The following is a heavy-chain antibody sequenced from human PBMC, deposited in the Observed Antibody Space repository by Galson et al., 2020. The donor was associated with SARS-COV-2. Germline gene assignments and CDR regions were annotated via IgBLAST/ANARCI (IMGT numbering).Heavy chain of an antibody. CDR2: ITSGDNYI. J-gene: IGHJ6*03. Sequence: GGSLRLSCAASGFTFSAFTMNWVRQAPGEGLEWVSSITSGDNYIFDADSVKGRFTISRDNAQNSLYLQMNSLRAEDTAVYYCVRTTTVSTFNNYYYYMDVWGKGTTVTVSS. CDR3: VRTTTVSTFNNYYYYMDV. D-gene: IGHD4-4*01. CDR1: GFTFSAFT. V-gene: IGHV3-21*01.